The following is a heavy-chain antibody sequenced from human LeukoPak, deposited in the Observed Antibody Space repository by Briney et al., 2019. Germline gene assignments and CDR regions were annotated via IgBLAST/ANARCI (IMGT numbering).Heavy chain of an antibody. D-gene: IGHD3-16*02. V-gene: IGHV4-34*01. CDR2: INHSGST. CDR1: GGSLSGYY. Sequence: SETLSLTCAVYGGSLSGYYWSWIRQPPGKGLEWIGEINHSGSTNYKPSLKGRVTISVDTSKNQFSLKLSSVTAADTAVYYCARGRDYVWGSYRYRPNYFDYWGQGTLVTVSS. J-gene: IGHJ4*02. CDR3: ARGRDYVWGSYRYRPNYFDY.